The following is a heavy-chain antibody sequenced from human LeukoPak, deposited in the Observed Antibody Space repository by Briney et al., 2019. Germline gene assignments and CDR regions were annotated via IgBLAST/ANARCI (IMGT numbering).Heavy chain of an antibody. CDR3: AKRGVVIRVFLVGFHKEASYFES. Sequence: GGSLRLSCAVSGITLSNYGMSWVRQAPGKGLEWVAGISGSGGGTSYADSVKGRFTISRDNAKSTLFLQMNSLRVEDTAVYFCAKRGVVIRVFLVGFHKEASYFESWGQGAQVTVSS. CDR1: GITLSNYG. CDR2: ISGSGGGT. V-gene: IGHV3-23*01. D-gene: IGHD3-3*01. J-gene: IGHJ4*02.